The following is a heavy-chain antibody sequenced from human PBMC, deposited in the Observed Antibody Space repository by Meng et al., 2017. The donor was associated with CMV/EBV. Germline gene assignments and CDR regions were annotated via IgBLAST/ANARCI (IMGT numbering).Heavy chain of an antibody. CDR1: GYSFTNYW. V-gene: IGHV5-51*01. J-gene: IGHJ6*02. CDR3: ARGVDSGYYYYGMDV. Sequence: GESLKISCQGSGYSFTNYWVAWVRQMPGKGLEWMGIIYPGDSDTRYSPSFQGQVTISDDKSISTAYLQWSSLKASDTAMYYCARGVDSGYYYYGMDVWGQGTTVTVSS. CDR2: IYPGDSDT. D-gene: IGHD3-10*01.